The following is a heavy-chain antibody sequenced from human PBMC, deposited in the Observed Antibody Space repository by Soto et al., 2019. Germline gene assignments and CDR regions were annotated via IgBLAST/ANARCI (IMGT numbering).Heavy chain of an antibody. J-gene: IGHJ1*01. CDR1: GGSFSGYY. D-gene: IGHD3-16*01. CDR2: INHSHSS. CDR3: AQFGGAYSGFN. V-gene: IGHV4-34*01. Sequence: SETLSLTCAVYGGSFSGYYWSWIRQPPGKWLEWIGEINHSHSSNYNPSLKSRVTISVDTSKNQFSLKLSSVTAAGTAVYYCAQFGGAYSGFNWGPGVMVTVSS.